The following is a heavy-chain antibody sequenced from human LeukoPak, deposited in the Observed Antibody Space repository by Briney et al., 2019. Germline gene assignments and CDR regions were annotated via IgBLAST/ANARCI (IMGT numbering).Heavy chain of an antibody. D-gene: IGHD6-19*01. CDR2: ISSSSNTI. J-gene: IGHJ4*02. V-gene: IGHV3-48*01. CDR3: AKMDEQWLVRGNLGY. CDR1: GFTFSSYS. Sequence: GGSLRLSCAASGFTFSSYSMNWVRQAPGKGLEWVSYISSSSNTIYYADSVKGRFTISRDNSKNTLYLQMNSLRAEDTAVYYCAKMDEQWLVRGNLGYWGQGTLVTVSS.